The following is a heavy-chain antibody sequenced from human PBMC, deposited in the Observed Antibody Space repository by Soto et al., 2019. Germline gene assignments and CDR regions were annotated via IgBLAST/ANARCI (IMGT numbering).Heavy chain of an antibody. D-gene: IGHD2-8*01. CDR1: GYIFTNYP. CDR2: INTGNGTT. J-gene: IGHJ4*02. V-gene: IGHV1-3*04. Sequence: QVHFVQSGTEVKKSGASVKVSCKTSGYIFTNYPIHWVRQAPGRGLEWVGWINTGNGTTRYSPRLQGRVSLKTDTSASTVYLDLTSLRFEDTAVYYCASNAFDYWGQGTRVAVSP. CDR3: ASNAFDY.